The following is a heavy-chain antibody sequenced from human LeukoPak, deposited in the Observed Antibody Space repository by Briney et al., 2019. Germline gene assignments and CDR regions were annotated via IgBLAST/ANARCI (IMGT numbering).Heavy chain of an antibody. Sequence: GSLRLSCVASGFTFSSYSMNWVRQAPGKGLEWVSSISGSSSYIFYADSVKGRFTISRDNAKNSLYLQMNSLRAEDTAVYYCARDYIYCSGDCFVDNWGQGTLVTVSS. J-gene: IGHJ4*02. CDR3: ARDYIYCSGDCFVDN. CDR1: GFTFSSYS. D-gene: IGHD2-21*02. CDR2: ISGSSSYI. V-gene: IGHV3-21*01.